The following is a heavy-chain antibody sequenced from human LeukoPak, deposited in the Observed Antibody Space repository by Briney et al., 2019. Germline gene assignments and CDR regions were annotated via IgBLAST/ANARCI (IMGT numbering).Heavy chain of an antibody. Sequence: GESLKISCKGSGYSFTSYWIGWVRQMPGKGLEWMGIIYPGDSDTRYSPSFQGQVTISADKSISTAYLQWSSLKASDTAMYYCASLVGSSGYYYGEHFQHWGQGTLVTVSS. J-gene: IGHJ1*01. CDR2: IYPGDSDT. V-gene: IGHV5-51*01. CDR3: ASLVGSSGYYYGEHFQH. CDR1: GYSFTSYW. D-gene: IGHD3-22*01.